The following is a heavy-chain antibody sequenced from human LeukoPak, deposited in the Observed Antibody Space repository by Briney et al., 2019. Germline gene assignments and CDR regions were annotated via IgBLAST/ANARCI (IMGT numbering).Heavy chain of an antibody. Sequence: PGGSLRISCAASGFTFNNYPMSWVRQAPGKGLELVSYTGSGSTTTYYADSVKGRFTVSREDAKNSLYLQMNSLRDEDTSVYYWARDTRNWADYWGRGTLVTVSS. V-gene: IGHV3-48*02. CDR3: ARDTRNWADY. CDR2: TGSGSTTT. J-gene: IGHJ4*02. CDR1: GFTFNNYP. D-gene: IGHD2/OR15-2a*01.